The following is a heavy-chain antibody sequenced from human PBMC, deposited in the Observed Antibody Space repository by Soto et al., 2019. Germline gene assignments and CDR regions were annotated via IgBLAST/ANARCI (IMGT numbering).Heavy chain of an antibody. D-gene: IGHD3-9*01. CDR3: ASVATYYDSLTGYYEDYYYYMDV. CDR1: GYTFTSYG. J-gene: IGHJ6*03. Sequence: QVQLVQSGAEVKKPGASVKVSCKASGYTFTSYGISWVRQAPGQGLEWMGWISAYNGNTNYEQKLQGRGTMTTDTSTSTADMEMRSLRSDETAVYYCASVATYYDSLTGYYEDYYYYMDVWGKGTTVTVSS. V-gene: IGHV1-18*01. CDR2: ISAYNGNT.